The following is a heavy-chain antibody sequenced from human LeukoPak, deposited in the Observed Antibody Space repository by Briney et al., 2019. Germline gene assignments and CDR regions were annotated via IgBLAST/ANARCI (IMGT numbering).Heavy chain of an antibody. J-gene: IGHJ6*03. CDR1: GGSFSGYY. CDR3: ARHVRLAGSSWESYYYYYMDV. V-gene: IGHV4-34*01. D-gene: IGHD6-13*01. Sequence: PSETLSLTCAVYGGSFSGYYWSWIRQPPGKGLEWIGEINHSGSTNYNPSLKSRVTISVDTSKNQFSLKLSSVTAADTAVYYCARHVRLAGSSWESYYYYYMDVWGKGTTVTISS. CDR2: INHSGST.